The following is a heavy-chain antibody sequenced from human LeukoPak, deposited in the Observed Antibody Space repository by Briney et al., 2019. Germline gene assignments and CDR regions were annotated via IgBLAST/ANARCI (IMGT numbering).Heavy chain of an antibody. V-gene: IGHV3-48*04. CDR3: ARDDSYGLDY. D-gene: IGHD5-18*01. J-gene: IGHJ4*02. CDR1: GFTFSSYS. CDR2: ISSSSSTI. Sequence: PGGSLRLSCAASGFTFSSYSMNWVRQAPGKGLEWVSYISSSSSTIYYADSVKGRFTISRDNAKNSVYLQMNSLRAEDTAVYYCARDDSYGLDYWGQGTLVTVSS.